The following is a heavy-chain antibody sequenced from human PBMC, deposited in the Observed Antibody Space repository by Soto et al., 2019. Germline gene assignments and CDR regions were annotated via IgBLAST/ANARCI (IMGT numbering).Heavy chain of an antibody. J-gene: IGHJ5*02. CDR2: ISGSGGST. Sequence: HPGGSLRLSCAASGFTFSSYAMSWVRQAPGKGLEWVSAISGSGGSTYYADSVKGRFTISRDNSKNTLYLQMNSLRAEDTAVYYCAKHYCGGDCYPVMGNWFDPWGQGTLVTVSS. CDR3: AKHYCGGDCYPVMGNWFDP. V-gene: IGHV3-23*01. CDR1: GFTFSSYA. D-gene: IGHD2-21*02.